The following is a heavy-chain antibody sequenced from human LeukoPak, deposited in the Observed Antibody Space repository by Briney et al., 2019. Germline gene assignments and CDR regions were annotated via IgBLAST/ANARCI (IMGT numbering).Heavy chain of an antibody. D-gene: IGHD2-21*02. J-gene: IGHJ4*02. V-gene: IGHV3-23*01. Sequence: PGGSLRLSCAASGFTFSTYAMFGVRQAPGEGLEWVSSMKGGGGDPFYADSGRGGFTISRDKSKNTLHLQLNSLRAEDTAGYFCAQGGHDFNPFYYWGQGTLVTVSS. CDR2: MKGGGGDP. CDR1: GFTFSTYA. CDR3: AQGGHDFNPFYY.